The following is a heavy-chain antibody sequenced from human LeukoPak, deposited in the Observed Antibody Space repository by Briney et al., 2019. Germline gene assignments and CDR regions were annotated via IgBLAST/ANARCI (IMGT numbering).Heavy chain of an antibody. CDR1: GITFSDYY. CDR2: IYSGGST. CDR3: ARDNGMHAEYFQH. J-gene: IGHJ1*01. Sequence: GGSLRLSCAASGITFSDYYMSWVRQAPGKGLEWVSDIYSGGSTYYADSVKGRFTISRDNSKNTLYLQMNSLRAEDTAVYYCARDNGMHAEYFQHWGQGTLVTVSS. V-gene: IGHV3-53*01. D-gene: IGHD2-8*01.